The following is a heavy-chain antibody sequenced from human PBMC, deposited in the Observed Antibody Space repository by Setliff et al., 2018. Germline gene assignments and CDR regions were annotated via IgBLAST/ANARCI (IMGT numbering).Heavy chain of an antibody. J-gene: IGHJ4*02. V-gene: IGHV4-4*07. CDR3: VRGMHPYYFDY. CDR2: IYTSGST. Sequence: PSETLSLTCTVSGGSISSYYWSWIRQPAGKGLEWIGRIYTSGSTNYNPSLKSRVTISVDKSKNQFSLKLSSVTAADTAVYYCVRGMHPYYFDYWGQGTLVTVPQ. CDR1: GGSISSYY.